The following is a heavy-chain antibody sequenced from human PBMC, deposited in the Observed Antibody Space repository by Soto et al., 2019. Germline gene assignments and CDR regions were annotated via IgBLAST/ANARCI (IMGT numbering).Heavy chain of an antibody. CDR1: GGTFKNCV. J-gene: IGHJ6*02. CDR3: AAELGFVKLSVV. D-gene: IGHD7-27*01. V-gene: IGHV1-69*01. CDR2: IIPLFGTT. Sequence: QVQVVQSGVEVRRPGSSVKVSCKASGGTFKNCVISWVRQAPGQGLEWMGGIIPLFGTTDFAQRFQGRLTITTDESTTTAYMEPSRLRSEDTATYYCAAELGFVKLSVVWGQGTTVIFSS.